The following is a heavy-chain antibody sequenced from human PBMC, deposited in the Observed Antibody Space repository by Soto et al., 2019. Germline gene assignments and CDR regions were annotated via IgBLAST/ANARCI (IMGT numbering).Heavy chain of an antibody. Sequence: SETLSLTCTVSGGSISSYYWSWIRQPPGKGLEWIGYIYYSGSTNYNPSLKSRVTISVDTSKNQFSLKLSSVTAADTAVYYCARDYYDSSGYYYFFDYWGQGTLVTVSS. J-gene: IGHJ4*02. CDR3: ARDYYDSSGYYYFFDY. D-gene: IGHD3-22*01. V-gene: IGHV4-59*01. CDR1: GGSISSYY. CDR2: IYYSGST.